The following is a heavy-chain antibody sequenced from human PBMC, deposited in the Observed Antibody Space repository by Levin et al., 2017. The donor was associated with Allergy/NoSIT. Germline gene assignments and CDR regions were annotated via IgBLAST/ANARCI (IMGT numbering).Heavy chain of an antibody. J-gene: IGHJ4*02. CDR2: ISYDGSNK. V-gene: IGHV3-30*18. D-gene: IGHD3-10*01. CDR3: AKASSDYYGSGSYYKN. Sequence: GESLKISCAASGFTFSSYGMHWVRQAPGKGLEWVAVISYDGSNKYYADSVKGRFTISRDNSKNTLYLQMNSLRAEDTAVYYCAKASSDYYGSGSYYKNWGQGTLVTVSS. CDR1: GFTFSSYG.